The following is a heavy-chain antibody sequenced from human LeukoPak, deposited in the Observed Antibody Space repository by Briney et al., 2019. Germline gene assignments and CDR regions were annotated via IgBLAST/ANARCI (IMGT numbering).Heavy chain of an antibody. CDR2: IWHDGSAE. D-gene: IGHD6-19*01. V-gene: IGHV3-33*07. CDR3: ARDSRGGWSGYFDL. Sequence: GGPLRLSCAASGFIFRNYGMYWVRQAPGKGLEWVAVIWHDGSAEFYADSVKGRFSISRDDSKNTVYLQMNSLRVEDTALYYCARDSRGGWSGYFDLWGQGIVVTVSS. J-gene: IGHJ4*02. CDR1: GFIFRNYG.